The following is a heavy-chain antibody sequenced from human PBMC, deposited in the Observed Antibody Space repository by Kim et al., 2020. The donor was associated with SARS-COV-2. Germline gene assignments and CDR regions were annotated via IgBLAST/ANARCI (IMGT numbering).Heavy chain of an antibody. CDR1: GFTFSRFA. CDR2: FDIIDDRT. Sequence: GGSLRLSCAASGFTFSRFAMSWLRQAPGKGLEWVSGFDIIDDRTYYTDSMKGRFTTSRNNLKDSLYLQMNSLRVEDTAVYYCARVLPGGTCSFDPWGRGTLFTVSS. CDR3: ARVLPGGTCSFDP. V-gene: IGHV3-23*01. J-gene: IGHJ5*02. D-gene: IGHD3-16*01.